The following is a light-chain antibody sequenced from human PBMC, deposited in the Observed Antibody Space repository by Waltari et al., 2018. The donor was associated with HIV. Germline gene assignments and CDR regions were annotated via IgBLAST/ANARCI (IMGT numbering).Light chain of an antibody. Sequence: QSALTQPAPVSGSPGQSITISCTGTSSDVGGYNYVSWYQQPPDKAPKLMIYAVRNRPSGVSYRFSGSKSGNTASLTISGLQAEDEADYYCSSYTTSSTWVFGGGTKLTVL. V-gene: IGLV2-14*01. CDR1: SSDVGGYNY. CDR3: SSYTTSSTWV. CDR2: AVR. J-gene: IGLJ3*02.